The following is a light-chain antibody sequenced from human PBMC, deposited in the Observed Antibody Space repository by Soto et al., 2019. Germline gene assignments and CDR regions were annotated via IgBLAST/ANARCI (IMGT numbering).Light chain of an antibody. CDR3: AAWDDSLGGVV. V-gene: IGLV1-44*01. J-gene: IGLJ2*01. CDR2: ND. Sequence: QAVLTQPPSASGTPGQRVTISCSGSSSNIGTTTVNWYQQQLPGTAPTLLIYNDQRPSGVPDRFSGSNSGTSASLAISGLQSEEEADYYCAAWDDSLGGVVFGRGTKLTVL. CDR1: SSNIGTTT.